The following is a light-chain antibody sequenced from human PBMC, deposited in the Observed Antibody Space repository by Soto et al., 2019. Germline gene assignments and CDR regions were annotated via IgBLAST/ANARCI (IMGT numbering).Light chain of an antibody. Sequence: QSVLTQPPSVCGAPGQRVTISCTGSSSNIGAGYDVHWYQQLPGTAPKLLIYGNSNRPSGVPDRFSGSKSGTSASLAITGLQAEDEADYYCQSYDSSLSALVFGPGTKLTVL. CDR3: QSYDSSLSALV. CDR1: SSNIGAGYD. J-gene: IGLJ1*01. CDR2: GNS. V-gene: IGLV1-40*01.